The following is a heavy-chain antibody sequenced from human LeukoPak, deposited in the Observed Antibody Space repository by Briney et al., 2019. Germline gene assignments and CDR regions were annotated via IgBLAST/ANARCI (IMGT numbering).Heavy chain of an antibody. J-gene: IGHJ6*02. CDR2: ISWNSDNI. Sequence: GGSLRLSCAAFGFTFDDYAMHWVRQAPGKGLEWVSGISWNSDNIGYADSVKGRFTISRDNAKNSLYLQMNSLTPEDTALYYCAKDRSGGSPYGMDVWGQGTTVTVSS. V-gene: IGHV3-9*01. CDR1: GFTFDDYA. CDR3: AKDRSGGSPYGMDV. D-gene: IGHD2-15*01.